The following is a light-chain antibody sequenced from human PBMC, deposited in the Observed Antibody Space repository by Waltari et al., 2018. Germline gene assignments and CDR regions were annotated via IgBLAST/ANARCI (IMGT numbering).Light chain of an antibody. CDR2: DVS. Sequence: HSALTQPASVSGSPGQSITISCTGTSSHVGGYTFSSWYQQPPGKAPQLMIYDVSKRPSGVSNRFSGSKSGNTASLTISGLQAEDEADYYCSSYTSSSTWVFGGGTKLTVL. CDR3: SSYTSSSTWV. CDR1: SSHVGGYTF. V-gene: IGLV2-14*01. J-gene: IGLJ3*02.